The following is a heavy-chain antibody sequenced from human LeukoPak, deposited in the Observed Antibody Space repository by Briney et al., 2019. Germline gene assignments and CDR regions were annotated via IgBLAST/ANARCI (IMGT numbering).Heavy chain of an antibody. CDR2: ISWNSGSI. J-gene: IGHJ2*01. V-gene: IGHV3-9*01. D-gene: IGHD6-6*01. CDR3: AKASIAYWYFDL. Sequence: GRSLRLSCAASGFTFDDYAMHWVRQAPGKGLEWVSGISWNSGSIGYADSVKGRFTISRDNAKNSLYLQMNSLRAEDTALYYCAKASIAYWYFDLWGRGTLVTVSS. CDR1: GFTFDDYA.